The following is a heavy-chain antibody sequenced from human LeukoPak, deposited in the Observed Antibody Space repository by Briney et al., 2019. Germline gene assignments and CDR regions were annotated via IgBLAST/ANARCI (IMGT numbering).Heavy chain of an antibody. CDR3: LRGDRRDY. J-gene: IGHJ4*02. CDR1: GFPLSSHA. CDR2: ISSSSSYI. Sequence: GGSLRLSCAASGFPLSSHAMNWVRQAPGKGLEWVSSISSSSSYIYYADSVKGRFTISRDNAKDSLYLQMNSLRVEDTAVYYCLRGDRRDYWGQGTLVTVSS. V-gene: IGHV3-21*06.